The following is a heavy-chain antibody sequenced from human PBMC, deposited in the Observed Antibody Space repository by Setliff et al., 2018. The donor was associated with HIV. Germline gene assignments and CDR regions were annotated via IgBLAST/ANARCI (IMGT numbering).Heavy chain of an antibody. D-gene: IGHD6-19*01. CDR2: IKQDGSEK. Sequence: LRLSCGASGFRFSDYWMTWVRQAPGRGLESVANIKQDGSEKFSVDSVKGRFTISRDNAKNSLYLQMNSLRDDDTAVYYCARESGYTGGWGYGATYNYYMDVWGKGTTVTVSS. CDR1: GFRFSDYW. V-gene: IGHV3-7*03. J-gene: IGHJ6*03. CDR3: ARESGYTGGWGYGATYNYYMDV.